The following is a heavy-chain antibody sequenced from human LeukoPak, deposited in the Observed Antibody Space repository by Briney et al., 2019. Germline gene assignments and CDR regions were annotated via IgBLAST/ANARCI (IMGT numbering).Heavy chain of an antibody. CDR3: ARGGYDILTGYRKYYYYYMDV. D-gene: IGHD3-9*01. J-gene: IGHJ6*03. CDR1: GYTFTGYY. V-gene: IGHV1-2*02. Sequence: GASVKVSCKASGYTFTGYYMHWVRQAPGQGLEWMGWINPNSGGTNYAQKFQGRVTMTRDTSISTAYMELSRLRSDDTAVYYCARGGYDILTGYRKYYYYYMDVWGKGTTVTVSS. CDR2: INPNSGGT.